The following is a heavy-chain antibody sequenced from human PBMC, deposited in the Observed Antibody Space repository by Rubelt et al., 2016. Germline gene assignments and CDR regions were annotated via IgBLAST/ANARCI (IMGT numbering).Heavy chain of an antibody. Sequence: QVQLQESGPGLVKPSETLSLTCTVFGASMSDFRVSWIRQSAAKGLEWIGRAFSNGNTMYNPSLESRVTVSVDTSKKQFSLTLTSGTAADTAVYYCARHQRDSSSSPLPYWGQGTLVTVSS. J-gene: IGHJ4*02. CDR3: ARHQRDSSSSPLPY. CDR2: AFSNGNT. D-gene: IGHD6-6*01. CDR1: GASMSDFR. V-gene: IGHV4-4*07.